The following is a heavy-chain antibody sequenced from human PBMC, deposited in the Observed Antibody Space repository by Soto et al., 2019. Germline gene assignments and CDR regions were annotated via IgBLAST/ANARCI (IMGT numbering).Heavy chain of an antibody. CDR1: GGSILDSTYY. V-gene: IGHV4-39*01. Sequence: QLLLQESGPGLVKPSETLSLTCTVSGGSILDSTYYWAWIRQSPGKGLEWIGTIFYSGGTFYTPSLKSRVSMSVDASNNQFSLKLSFVTAADTAVYYFARRASGYYYGGFDPWGQGTLVTVSS. CDR3: ARRASGYYYGGFDP. J-gene: IGHJ5*02. D-gene: IGHD3-22*01. CDR2: IFYSGGT.